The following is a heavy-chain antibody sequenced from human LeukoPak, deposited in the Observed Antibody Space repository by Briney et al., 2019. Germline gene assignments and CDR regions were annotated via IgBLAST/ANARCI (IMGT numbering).Heavy chain of an antibody. CDR2: ISGDGGST. V-gene: IGHV3-43*02. CDR1: GFTFDDYA. J-gene: IGHJ4*02. D-gene: IGHD5-24*01. Sequence: TGGSLRLSCAASGFTFDDYAMHWVRQAPGKGLEWVSLISGDGGSTYYADSVKGRFTIPRDNSKNSLYLQMNSLRTEDTALYYCAKDMDGRWLQLSPAPAEWGQGTLVTVSS. CDR3: AKDMDGRWLQLSPAPAE.